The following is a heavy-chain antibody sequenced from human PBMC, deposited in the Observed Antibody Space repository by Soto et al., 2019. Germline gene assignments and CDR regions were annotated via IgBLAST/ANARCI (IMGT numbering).Heavy chain of an antibody. CDR2: ISSSSSTI. V-gene: IGHV3-48*01. J-gene: IGHJ4*02. CDR3: ARGIGRYDFWSGPYDY. Sequence: PGGSLRLSCAASGFTFSSYSMNWVRQAPGKGLEWVSYISSSSSTIYYADSVKGRFTISRDNAKNSLYLQMNSLRAEDTAVYYCARGIGRYDFWSGPYDYWGQGTLVTVSS. CDR1: GFTFSSYS. D-gene: IGHD3-3*01.